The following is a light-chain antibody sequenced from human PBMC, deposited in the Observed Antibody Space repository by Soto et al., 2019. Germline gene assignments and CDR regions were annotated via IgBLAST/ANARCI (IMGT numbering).Light chain of an antibody. J-gene: IGKJ1*01. CDR2: GAS. CDR3: QQYGSSPRT. V-gene: IGKV3-20*01. Sequence: EIVLTQSPGTLSLSPCERATLSWSASQSVSSTYLAWYQQKPGQAPRLLIYGASSRATGIPDRFSGSGSGTDFTLTISRLEPEDFAVYYCQQYGSSPRTFGQGTKVDNK. CDR1: QSVSSTY.